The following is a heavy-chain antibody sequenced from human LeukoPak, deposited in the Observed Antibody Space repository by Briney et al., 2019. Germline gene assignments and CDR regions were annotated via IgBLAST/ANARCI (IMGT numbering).Heavy chain of an antibody. CDR1: GFTLSSYS. J-gene: IGHJ6*02. V-gene: IGHV3-21*01. CDR3: ASVQLWFGELLTSYYGMDV. Sequence: AGGSLRLSCAASGFTLSSYSMNWVRQAPGKGLEWVSSISSSSSYIYYADSVKGRFTISRDNAKNSLYLQMNSLRAEDTAVYYCASVQLWFGELLTSYYGMDVWGQGTTVTVSS. D-gene: IGHD3-10*01. CDR2: ISSSSSYI.